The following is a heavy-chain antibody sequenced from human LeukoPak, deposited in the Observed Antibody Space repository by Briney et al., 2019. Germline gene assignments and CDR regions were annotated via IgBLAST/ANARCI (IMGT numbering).Heavy chain of an antibody. CDR2: ISSSSSYI. CDR1: GFTFSSYS. CDR3: ARVSYDSSGYPDGAGDY. Sequence: PGGSLRLSCAASGFTFSSYSMNWVRQAPGKGLEWVSSISSSSSYIYYADSVKGRFTISRDNAKNSLYLQMNSLRAEDTAVYYCARVSYDSSGYPDGAGDYWAREPWSPSPQ. V-gene: IGHV3-21*01. J-gene: IGHJ4*02. D-gene: IGHD3-22*01.